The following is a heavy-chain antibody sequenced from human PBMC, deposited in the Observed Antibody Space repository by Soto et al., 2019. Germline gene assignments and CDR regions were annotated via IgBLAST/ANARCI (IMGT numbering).Heavy chain of an antibody. CDR3: ARHTYYDFWSGYYGYNWFDP. V-gene: IGHV4-39*01. Sequence: SETLSLTCTVSGGSISSSSYYWGWIRQPPGKGLEWIGSIYYSGSTYYNPSLKSRVTISVDTSKNQFSLKLSSVTAADTAVYYCARHTYYDFWSGYYGYNWFDPWGQGTLVTVSS. J-gene: IGHJ5*02. CDR2: IYYSGST. CDR1: GGSISSSSYY. D-gene: IGHD3-3*01.